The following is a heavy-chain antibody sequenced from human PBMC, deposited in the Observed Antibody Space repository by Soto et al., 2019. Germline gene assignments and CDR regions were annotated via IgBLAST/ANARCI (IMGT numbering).Heavy chain of an antibody. Sequence: QVQLVESGGDLVKPGGSLRLSCAASGYTFSDYYMSWIRQAPGKGLEWISYIDTSGTKIYSADSVKGRVTITRDNAKNSLYLEMNSLRDEDTAVYYCASHYDMWSGYLSPVDYWGQGTLVTVSS. CDR2: IDTSGTKI. J-gene: IGHJ4*02. CDR3: ASHYDMWSGYLSPVDY. D-gene: IGHD3-3*01. CDR1: GYTFSDYY. V-gene: IGHV3-11*01.